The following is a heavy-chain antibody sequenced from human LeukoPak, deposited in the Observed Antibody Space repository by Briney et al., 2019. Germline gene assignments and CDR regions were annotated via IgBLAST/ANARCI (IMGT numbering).Heavy chain of an antibody. CDR1: GFTLRNFA. CDR3: AKDISEQLGNFDY. Sequence: PGGSLRLSCEDSGFTLRNFAVSWVRQAPGKGLEWVSGISWNSGSIGYADSVKGRFTIFGDNAKNSLYLQMNSLRAEVTALYYCAKDISEQLGNFDYWGQGTLVTVSS. J-gene: IGHJ4*02. CDR2: ISWNSGSI. V-gene: IGHV3-9*01. D-gene: IGHD6-13*01.